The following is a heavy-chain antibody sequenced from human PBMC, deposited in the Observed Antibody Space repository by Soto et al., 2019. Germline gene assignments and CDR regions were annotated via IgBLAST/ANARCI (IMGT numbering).Heavy chain of an antibody. Sequence: SETLSLTCTVSGGSISSGGYYWSWIRQHPGKGLEWIGYIYYSGSTYYNPSLKSRVTISVDTSKNQFSLKLSSVTAADTAVYYCARAQKLGYCSSTSCYAGGWFDPWGQGTLVTVSS. J-gene: IGHJ5*02. CDR3: ARAQKLGYCSSTSCYAGGWFDP. D-gene: IGHD2-2*01. CDR1: GGSISSGGYY. V-gene: IGHV4-31*03. CDR2: IYYSGST.